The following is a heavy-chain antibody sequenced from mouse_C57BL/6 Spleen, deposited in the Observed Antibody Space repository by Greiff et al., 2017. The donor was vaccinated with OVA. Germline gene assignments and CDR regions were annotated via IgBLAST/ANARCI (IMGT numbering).Heavy chain of an antibody. V-gene: IGHV1-4*01. CDR1: GYTFTSYT. Sequence: VQLQQSGAELARPGASVKMSCKASGYTFTSYTMHWVKQRPGQGLEWIGYINPSSGYTKYNQKFKDKATLTADKSSSTAYMQLSSLTSEDSAVYYCARSIYYYGSSYQNFDYWGQGTTLTVSS. D-gene: IGHD1-1*01. J-gene: IGHJ2*01. CDR2: INPSSGYT. CDR3: ARSIYYYGSSYQNFDY.